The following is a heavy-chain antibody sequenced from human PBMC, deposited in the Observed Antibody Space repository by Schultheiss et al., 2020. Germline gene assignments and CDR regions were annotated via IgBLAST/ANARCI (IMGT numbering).Heavy chain of an antibody. J-gene: IGHJ4*02. D-gene: IGHD4-17*01. V-gene: IGHV4-59*12. CDR1: GGSISSYY. CDR2: IYYSGST. Sequence: SETLSLTCTVSGGSISSYYWGWIRQPAGKGLEWIGYIYYSGSTNYNPSLKSRVTISVDTSKNQFSLKLSSVTAADTAVYYCARDRRDFRTTVTTLFDYWGQGTLVTVSS. CDR3: ARDRRDFRTTVTTLFDY.